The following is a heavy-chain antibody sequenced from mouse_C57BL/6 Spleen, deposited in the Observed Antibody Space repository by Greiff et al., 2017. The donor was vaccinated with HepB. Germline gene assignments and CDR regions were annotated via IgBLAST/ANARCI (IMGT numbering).Heavy chain of an antibody. CDR2: IYPRSGNT. Sequence: VKVVESGAELARPGASVKLSCKASGYTFTSYGISWVKQRTGQGLEWIGEIYPRSGNTYYNEKFKGKATLTADKSSSTAYMELRSLTSEDSAVYFCARRITTVAGFDYWGQGTTLTVSS. CDR1: GYTFTSYG. CDR3: ARRITTVAGFDY. V-gene: IGHV1-81*01. D-gene: IGHD1-1*01. J-gene: IGHJ2*01.